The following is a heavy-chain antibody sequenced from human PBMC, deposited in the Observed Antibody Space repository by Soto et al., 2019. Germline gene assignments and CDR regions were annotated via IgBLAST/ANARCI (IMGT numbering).Heavy chain of an antibody. J-gene: IGHJ4*02. CDR2: INPNSGGT. V-gene: IGHV1-2*04. Sequence: ASVKVSCKASGYTFTGYYMHWVRQAPGQGLEWMGWINPNSGGTNYAQKFQGWVTMTRDTSISTAYMELSRLRSDDTAVYYCARVGRYCSGGSCFDYWGQGTLVTVSS. CDR1: GYTFTGYY. D-gene: IGHD2-15*01. CDR3: ARVGRYCSGGSCFDY.